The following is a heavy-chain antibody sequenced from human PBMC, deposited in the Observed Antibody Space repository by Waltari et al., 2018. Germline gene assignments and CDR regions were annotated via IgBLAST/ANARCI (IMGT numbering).Heavy chain of an antibody. CDR2: INACMRNK. Sequence: QVQLVQSGAEVKKPGASVKVSCKASGYTFPSYAMHWVRQAPGQRLGWMGWINACMRNKRDSKKFAGKVTITGDSTASTAYRERCRLISEDTAVDYCASRGSYSSSWYGYYYCGMDDWGQGTTVTVSS. CDR1: GYTFPSYA. V-gene: IGHV1-3*01. CDR3: ASRGSYSSSWYGYYYCGMDD. D-gene: IGHD6-13*01. J-gene: IGHJ6*02.